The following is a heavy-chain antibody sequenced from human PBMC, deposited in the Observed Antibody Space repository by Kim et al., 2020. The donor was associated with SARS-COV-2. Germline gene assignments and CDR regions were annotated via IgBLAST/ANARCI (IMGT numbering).Heavy chain of an antibody. CDR2: ISYSGST. CDR3: TSPWEPLPVSY. CDR1: GGSISSSSYY. D-gene: IGHD1-26*01. V-gene: IGHV4-39*02. J-gene: IGHJ4*02. Sequence: SETLSLTCNVSGGSISSSSYYWGWFRQPPGKGLEWIGSISYSGSTYYNSSLKSRVTISVDTSKNHFSLKLSSVTAADTAVYYCTSPWEPLPVSYWGQGTL.